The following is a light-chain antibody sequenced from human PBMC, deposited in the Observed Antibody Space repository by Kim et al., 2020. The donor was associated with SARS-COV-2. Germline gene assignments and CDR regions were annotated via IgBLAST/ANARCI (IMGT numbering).Light chain of an antibody. CDR2: SNT. CDR1: GSNIGIYA. V-gene: IGLV1-44*01. CDR3: AAWDDSLNGWV. J-gene: IGLJ3*02. Sequence: QSVLTQPPSASGTPGQRVTISCSGSGSNIGIYAVHWFYQFPGTAPKLLISSNTQRPSGVPDRFSGSRSGTSASLAISWLQSEDEGHYYCAAWDDSLNGWVFGGGTQLTVL.